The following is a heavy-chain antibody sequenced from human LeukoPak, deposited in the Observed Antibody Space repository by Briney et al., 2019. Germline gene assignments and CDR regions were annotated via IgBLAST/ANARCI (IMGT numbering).Heavy chain of an antibody. CDR2: IIPIFGTA. CDR1: GYTFTSYG. Sequence: GASVKVSCKASGYTFTSYGISWVRQAPGQGLEWMGRIIPIFGTANYAQKFQGRVTITTDESTSTAYMELSSLRSEDTAVYYCARLMTTVTTGDYWGQGTLVTVSS. V-gene: IGHV1-69*05. D-gene: IGHD4-17*01. CDR3: ARLMTTVTTGDY. J-gene: IGHJ4*02.